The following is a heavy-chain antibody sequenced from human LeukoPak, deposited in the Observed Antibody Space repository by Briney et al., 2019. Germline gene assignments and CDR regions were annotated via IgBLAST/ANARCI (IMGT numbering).Heavy chain of an antibody. CDR1: GGSFSGYY. D-gene: IGHD6-13*01. V-gene: IGHV4-34*01. J-gene: IGHJ3*02. CDR3: AKAPGIAAAGTAFDI. CDR2: INHSGST. Sequence: SETLSLTCAVYGGSFSGYYWSWIRQPPGKGLEWIGEINHSGSTNYNPSLKSRVTISVDTSKNQFSLKLSSETAADTAVYYCAKAPGIAAAGTAFDIWGQGTMVTVSS.